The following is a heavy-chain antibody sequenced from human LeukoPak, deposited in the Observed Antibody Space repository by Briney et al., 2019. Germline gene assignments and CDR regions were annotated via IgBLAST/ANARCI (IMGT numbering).Heavy chain of an antibody. V-gene: IGHV3-23*01. CDR2: ISGSGGST. D-gene: IGHD3-10*01. CDR3: AKGDAYSSGSYFDY. CDR1: GFTFSSYA. J-gene: IGHJ4*02. Sequence: QPGGSLRLSCAASGFTFSSYAMSWVRQAPGKGLEWVSAISGSGGSTYYADSVKGRFTISRDNSKNMLYLQMNSLRADDTAVYYCAKGDAYSSGSYFDYWGQGALVTVSS.